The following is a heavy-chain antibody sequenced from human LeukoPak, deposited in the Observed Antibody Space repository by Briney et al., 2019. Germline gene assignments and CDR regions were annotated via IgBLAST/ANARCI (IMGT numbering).Heavy chain of an antibody. V-gene: IGHV3-48*03. CDR2: IPIGGGTV. D-gene: IGHD1-26*01. CDR1: GIIFRSYE. J-gene: IGHJ4*02. Sequence: GGFLRPPCAALGIIFRSYEFNWVRQAPGKGLDWVSYIPIGGGTVYQAHSVKARFTISRDSAKASLYLQMKSLRAEDTAVYFCARGRPKWEPRGVFDYWGRGTLVSVSS. CDR3: ARGRPKWEPRGVFDY.